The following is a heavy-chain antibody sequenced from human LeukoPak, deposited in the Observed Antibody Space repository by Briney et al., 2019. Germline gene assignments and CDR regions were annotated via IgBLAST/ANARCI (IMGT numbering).Heavy chain of an antibody. Sequence: GASVKVPCKDSGYTFSNFGFSWVRQAPGQGLEWMGWISGYNGDTDYAQKFQGRVTMTTDTSTSTAYMELRSLRSDDTAVYYCVRGRGDSSGWIFFDYWGQGTLVTVSS. V-gene: IGHV1-18*04. CDR2: ISGYNGDT. CDR3: VRGRGDSSGWIFFDY. J-gene: IGHJ4*02. D-gene: IGHD6-19*01. CDR1: GYTFSNFG.